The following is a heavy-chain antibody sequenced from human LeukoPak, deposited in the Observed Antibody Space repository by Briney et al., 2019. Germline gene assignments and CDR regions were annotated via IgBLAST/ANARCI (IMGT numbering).Heavy chain of an antibody. CDR2: MNPNSGNT. J-gene: IGHJ4*02. V-gene: IGHV1-8*01. CDR1: GYTFTSYD. D-gene: IGHD4-17*01. Sequence: GASVKVSCKASGYTFTSYDINWVRQATGQGLEWMGWMNPNSGNTGYAQKFQGRVTMTRNTSISTAYMELSSLRSGDTAVYYCAGRVYGDYSEDYWGQGTLVTVSS. CDR3: AGRVYGDYSEDY.